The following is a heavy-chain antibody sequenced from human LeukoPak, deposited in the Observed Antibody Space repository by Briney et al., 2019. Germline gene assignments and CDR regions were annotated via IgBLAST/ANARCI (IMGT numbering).Heavy chain of an antibody. CDR2: TYYRSKWYN. CDR3: ARKAQGAFDI. CDR1: GDSVSSNGVA. Sequence: SQTLSLTCAISGDSVSSNGVAWNWIRQSPSRGLEWLGRTYYRSKWYNDYAVSAKSRITINPDTSKNQFSLQLNSVTPEDTAVYYCARKAQGAFDIWGQGTMVTVSS. V-gene: IGHV6-1*01. J-gene: IGHJ3*02.